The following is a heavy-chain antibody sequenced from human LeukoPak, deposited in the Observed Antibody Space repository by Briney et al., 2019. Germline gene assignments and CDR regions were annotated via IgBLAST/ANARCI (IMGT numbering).Heavy chain of an antibody. D-gene: IGHD4-17*01. V-gene: IGHV3-48*02. Sequence: PGGSLRLSCAASGFTFRSHSMSWVRQGPGKGLECVSYISSTSGTIYYADSVKGRFTISRDNAKNSLYLQMDSLREEDTAVYYCARDHDYGDYGDYWGQGTLVTVSS. CDR2: ISSTSGTI. J-gene: IGHJ4*02. CDR1: GFTFRSHS. CDR3: ARDHDYGDYGDY.